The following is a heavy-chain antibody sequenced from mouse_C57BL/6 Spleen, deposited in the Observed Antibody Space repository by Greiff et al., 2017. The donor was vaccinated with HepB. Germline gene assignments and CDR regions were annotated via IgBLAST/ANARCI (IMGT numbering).Heavy chain of an antibody. D-gene: IGHD1-1*01. CDR2: ISSGSSTI. V-gene: IGHV5-17*01. CDR1: GFTFSDYG. CDR3: ARPPLYYGSSAYCDY. Sequence: EVKLQESGGGLVKPGGSLKLSCAASGFTFSDYGMHWVRQAPEKGLEWVAYISSGSSTIYYADTVKGRFTISRDNAKNTLFLQMTSLRSEDTAMYYGARPPLYYGSSAYCDYWGQGTTLTVSS. J-gene: IGHJ2*01.